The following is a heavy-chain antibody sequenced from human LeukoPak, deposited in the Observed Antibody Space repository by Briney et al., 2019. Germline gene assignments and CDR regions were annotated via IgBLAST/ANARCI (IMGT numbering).Heavy chain of an antibody. CDR2: IYSGGST. CDR3: ARDLLYYYDSSGYYDPRGY. J-gene: IGHJ4*02. D-gene: IGHD3-22*01. V-gene: IGHV3-66*01. CDR1: GFTVSSNY. Sequence: PGGSLRLSCAASGFTVSSNYMSWVRQAPGKGLEWVSVIYSGGSTYYADSVKGRFTISRDNSKNTLYLQMNSLRAEDTAVYYCARDLLYYYDSSGYYDPRGYWGQGTLVTVSS.